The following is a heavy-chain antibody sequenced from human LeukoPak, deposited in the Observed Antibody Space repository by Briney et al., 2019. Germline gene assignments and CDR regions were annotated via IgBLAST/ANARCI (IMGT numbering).Heavy chain of an antibody. J-gene: IGHJ4*02. Sequence: GGSLRLSCAASGFTFSSYAMSWVRQGPGEGLEWVSAISGSGGSTYYADSVKGRFTISRDNSKNTLYLQMNSLRAEDTAVYYCAKEGDGGSYYYWGQGTLVTVSS. D-gene: IGHD2-15*01. CDR1: GFTFSSYA. V-gene: IGHV3-23*01. CDR3: AKEGDGGSYYY. CDR2: ISGSGGST.